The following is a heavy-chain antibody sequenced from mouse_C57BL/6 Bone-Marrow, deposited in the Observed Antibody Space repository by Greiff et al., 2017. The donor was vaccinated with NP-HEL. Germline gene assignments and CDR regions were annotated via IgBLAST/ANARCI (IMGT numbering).Heavy chain of an antibody. CDR3: ARYYDGYYEGARFAY. D-gene: IGHD2-3*01. CDR1: GYTFTSYW. V-gene: IGHV1-72*01. CDR2: IDPNRGGT. Sequence: QVQLQQPGAELVKPGASVKLSCKASGYTFTSYWMHWVKQRPGRGLEWIGRIDPNRGGTKYNEKFKSKATLTVDKPSSTAYMQLSSLTSGVSAVYYCARYYDGYYEGARFAYWGQGTLVTVSA. J-gene: IGHJ3*01.